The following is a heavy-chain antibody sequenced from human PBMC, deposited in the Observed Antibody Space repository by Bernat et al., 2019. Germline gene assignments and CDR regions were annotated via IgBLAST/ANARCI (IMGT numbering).Heavy chain of an antibody. CDR2: ISGSGGNI. D-gene: IGHD2-15*01. J-gene: IGHJ6*02. CDR3: AKGRGDYFYYDMDV. Sequence: EVQLLESGGGLVQPGWSLRLSCAASGFTFSNYAMSWVRQAPGKGLEWVSSISGSGGNIDYADSVKGRFTISRDNSKNTLYLQMNSLRAEDTAMYYCAKGRGDYFYYDMDVWGQGTTVTGSS. CDR1: GFTFSNYA. V-gene: IGHV3-23*01.